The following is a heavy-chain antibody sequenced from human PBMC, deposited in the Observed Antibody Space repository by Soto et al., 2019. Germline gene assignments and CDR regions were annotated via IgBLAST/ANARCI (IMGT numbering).Heavy chain of an antibody. D-gene: IGHD3-22*01. Sequence: PGGSLRLSCAASGFTFSNAWMSWVRQAPGKGLEWVGRIKSKTDGGTTDYAAPVKGRFTISRDDSKNTLYLQMNSLKTEDTAVYYCTTDRRVYYYDRSGYYYFQHWGQAILVTVSS. CDR2: IKSKTDGGTT. CDR3: TTDRRVYYYDRSGYYYFQH. V-gene: IGHV3-15*01. CDR1: GFTFSNAW. J-gene: IGHJ1*01.